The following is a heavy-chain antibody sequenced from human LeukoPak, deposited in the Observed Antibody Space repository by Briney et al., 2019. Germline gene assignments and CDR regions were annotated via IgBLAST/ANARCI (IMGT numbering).Heavy chain of an antibody. V-gene: IGHV4-59*08. Sequence: SETLSLTCTVSGGSIRSYYWSWIRQPPGKGLEWIGYIYYSGSTNYNPSLKSRVTISVDTSKNQFSLKLSSVTAADTAVYYCAREDYYDSSGYYFDCWGQGTLVTVSS. D-gene: IGHD3-22*01. J-gene: IGHJ4*02. CDR1: GGSIRSYY. CDR2: IYYSGST. CDR3: AREDYYDSSGYYFDC.